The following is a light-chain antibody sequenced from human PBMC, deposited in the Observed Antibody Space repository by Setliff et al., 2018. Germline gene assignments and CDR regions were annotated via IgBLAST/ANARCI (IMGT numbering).Light chain of an antibody. CDR1: SSDVGGYNY. CDR3: SSYAGSNNPYV. J-gene: IGLJ1*01. Sequence: QSALTQPASVSGSPGQSITISCTGTSSDVGGYNYASWYQQHPGKAPKLMIYEVSKRPSGVPDRFSGSKSGNTASLTVSGLQAEDEADYYCSSYAGSNNPYVFGTGTKVTVL. CDR2: EVS. V-gene: IGLV2-8*01.